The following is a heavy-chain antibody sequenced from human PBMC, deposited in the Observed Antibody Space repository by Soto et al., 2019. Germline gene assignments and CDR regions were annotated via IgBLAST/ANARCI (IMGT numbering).Heavy chain of an antibody. CDR2: INPASGST. D-gene: IGHD6-13*01. Sequence: QVQLVQSGAEVEKPGASVKLSCRTSGYTFTHYYIHWVRQAPGQGLEWLAIINPASGSTNYAQDFQGRVTLTMDTSTTTVYMELSGLRAEDTAIFYCARDLAAGDYWGQGTLVTVSS. J-gene: IGHJ4*02. V-gene: IGHV1-46*01. CDR3: ARDLAAGDY. CDR1: GYTFTHYY.